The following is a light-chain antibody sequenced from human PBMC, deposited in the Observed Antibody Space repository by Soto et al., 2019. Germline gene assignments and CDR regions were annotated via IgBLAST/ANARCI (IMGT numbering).Light chain of an antibody. V-gene: IGLV2-14*04. CDR3: SSYTSSTTYV. CDR1: SSDVGGYNY. J-gene: IGLJ1*01. CDR2: DVS. Sequence: VSASPGQCIVKYNTGSSSDVGGYNYVSWYQQHPGKAPKLMIYDVSNRPSGVSNRFSGSKSGNTASLTISGLQAEDEADYYCSSYTSSTTYVFGAGTKVTVL.